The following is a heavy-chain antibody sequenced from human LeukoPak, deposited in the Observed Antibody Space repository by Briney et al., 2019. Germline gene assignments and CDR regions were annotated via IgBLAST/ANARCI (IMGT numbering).Heavy chain of an antibody. V-gene: IGHV3-23*01. D-gene: IGHD3-10*01. Sequence: GGSLRLSCAASGFTFSSYAMSWVRQAPGKGLEWVSGISDSGDSTYYVDSVKGRFTISRDNSKDTLYLQMNSLRAEDSAVYYCALRGFGAELHLDYWGQGTLVTVSS. J-gene: IGHJ4*02. CDR3: ALRGFGAELHLDY. CDR1: GFTFSSYA. CDR2: ISDSGDST.